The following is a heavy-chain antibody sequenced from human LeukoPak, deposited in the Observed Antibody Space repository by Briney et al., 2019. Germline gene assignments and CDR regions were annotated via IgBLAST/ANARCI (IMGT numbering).Heavy chain of an antibody. V-gene: IGHV3-7*01. J-gene: IGHJ6*03. Sequence: GGSLRLSCAASGFTFSSYWMSWVRQAPGKGLEWVANIKQDGSEKYYVDSVKGRFTISRDNAKNSLYLQMNSLRAEDTAVYYCARVKVGAEDYYYYMDVWGKGTTVTVSS. D-gene: IGHD1-26*01. CDR2: IKQDGSEK. CDR3: ARVKVGAEDYYYYMDV. CDR1: GFTFSSYW.